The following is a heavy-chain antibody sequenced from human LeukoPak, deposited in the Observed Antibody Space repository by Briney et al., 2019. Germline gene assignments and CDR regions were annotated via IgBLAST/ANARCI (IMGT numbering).Heavy chain of an antibody. CDR3: ASSYNWNYVELDY. V-gene: IGHV3-21*01. D-gene: IGHD1-7*01. CDR2: ISSSSSYI. J-gene: IGHJ4*02. Sequence: GGSLRLSCAASGFTFSSYSMNWVRQAPGKGLEWVSSISSSSSYIYYADSVKGRFTISRDNAKNSLYLQMNSLRAEDTAVYYCASSYNWNYVELDYWGQGTLVTVSS. CDR1: GFTFSSYS.